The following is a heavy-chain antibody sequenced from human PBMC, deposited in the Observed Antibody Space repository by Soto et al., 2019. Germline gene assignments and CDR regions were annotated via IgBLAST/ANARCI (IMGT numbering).Heavy chain of an antibody. D-gene: IGHD2-21*01. CDR1: GGSISSGGYY. Sequence: SETLSLTCTVSGGSISSGGYYWSWIRQHPGKGLEWIGYIYYSGSTYYNPSLKSRVTISVDTSKNQFSLKLSSVTAADTAVYYCAASCVGCGGFNYYGMDVWGQGTTVT. J-gene: IGHJ6*02. CDR3: AASCVGCGGFNYYGMDV. CDR2: IYYSGST. V-gene: IGHV4-31*03.